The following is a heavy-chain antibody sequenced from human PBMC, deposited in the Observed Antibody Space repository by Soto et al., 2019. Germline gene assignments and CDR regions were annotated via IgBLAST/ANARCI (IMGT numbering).Heavy chain of an antibody. CDR1: GGTFGSDA. D-gene: IGHD3-22*01. V-gene: IGHV1-69*06. Sequence: SVKVSCKASGGTFGSDAITWVRQAPGQGLEWVGRIIPIFGTTNYAQNLQGRVTISADKSTLTSYMELHSLTSDDTALYYCVRDRTDSGYYTNWLDPWGQGTQVTVSS. CDR2: IIPIFGTT. CDR3: VRDRTDSGYYTNWLDP. J-gene: IGHJ5*02.